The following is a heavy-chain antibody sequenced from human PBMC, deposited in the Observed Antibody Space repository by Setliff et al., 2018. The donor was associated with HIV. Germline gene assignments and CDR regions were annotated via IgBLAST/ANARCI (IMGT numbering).Heavy chain of an antibody. J-gene: IGHJ4*02. Sequence: NPSETLSLTCAVSGFSISTNYYWGWIRQPPGKGLDWIGSIYHSGSTYHNPSLKSRVTISVDTSKNQFSLELSSVTAADTAIFYCARHSGGDQLLREFDYWGQGTLVTVSS. V-gene: IGHV4-38-2*01. D-gene: IGHD2-2*01. CDR2: IYHSGST. CDR3: ARHSGGDQLLREFDY. CDR1: GFSISTNYY.